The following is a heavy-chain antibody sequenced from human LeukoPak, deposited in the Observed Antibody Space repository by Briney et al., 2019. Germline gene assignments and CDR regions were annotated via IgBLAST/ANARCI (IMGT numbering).Heavy chain of an antibody. CDR1: GLTFGGYG. Sequence: GGSLKLSLAGPGLTFGGYGMHWFRQTPGKGLEWVAVIAYAGSRAFYADSVKGRFTISRDNSKNTMSVQMDDLRAEDTAVYYCTRYNNDHFDYWGQGTLVTVSS. V-gene: IGHV3-33*01. D-gene: IGHD1-14*01. J-gene: IGHJ4*02. CDR2: IAYAGSRA. CDR3: TRYNNDHFDY.